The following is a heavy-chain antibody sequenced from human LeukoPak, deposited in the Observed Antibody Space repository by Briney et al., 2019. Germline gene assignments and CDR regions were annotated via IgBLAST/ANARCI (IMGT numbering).Heavy chain of an antibody. V-gene: IGHV3-21*01. J-gene: IGHJ4*02. Sequence: GGSLRLSCAASGFTFSSYSMNWVRQAPGKGLEWVSSISSSSSHIYYADSVKGRFTISRDNAKNSLYLQMNNLRAEDTAVYYCARAPGSLFPHWGQGTLVTVSS. CDR1: GFTFSSYS. CDR2: ISSSSSHI. D-gene: IGHD3-10*02. CDR3: ARAPGSLFPH.